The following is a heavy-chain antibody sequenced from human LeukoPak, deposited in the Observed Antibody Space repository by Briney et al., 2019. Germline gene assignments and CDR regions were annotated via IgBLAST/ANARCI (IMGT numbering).Heavy chain of an antibody. CDR1: GGSISSYY. D-gene: IGHD3-10*01. V-gene: IGHV4-59*01. J-gene: IGHJ4*02. CDR3: VSGVRGPTTFDY. CDR2: IYYSGST. Sequence: PSETLSLTCTVSGGSISSYYWSWIRQPPGKGLEWIGYIYYSGSTNYNPSLKSRVTISVDTSKNQFSLKLSSVTAADTAVYYCVSGVRGPTTFDYWGQGTLVTVSS.